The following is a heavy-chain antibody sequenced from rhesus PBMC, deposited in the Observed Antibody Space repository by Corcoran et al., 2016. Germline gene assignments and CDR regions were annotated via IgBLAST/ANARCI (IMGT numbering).Heavy chain of an antibody. D-gene: IGHD6-13*01. CDR2: IYGSSTST. J-gene: IGHJ4*01. CDR3: ARERAAGPFDY. V-gene: IGHV4S10*01. CDR1: GGAISDSYR. Sequence: QVQLQESGPGVVKPSETLSLTCAVSGGAISDSYRWSWIRQPPGKGLEWIGYIYGSSTSTNYNPSLKSRVTISKDTSKNQFSLKLSSVTAADTAMYYCARERAAGPFDYWGQGVLVTVSS.